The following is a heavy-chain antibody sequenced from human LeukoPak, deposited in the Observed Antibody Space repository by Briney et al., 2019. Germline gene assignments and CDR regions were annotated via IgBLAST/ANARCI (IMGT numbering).Heavy chain of an antibody. Sequence: SETLSLTCTVSGGSISSGTYYWSWIRQPAGKGLEWIGRIYTSGSTNYNPSLKSRVTISVDTSKNQFSLKLRSVTAADTAVYYCARAHDDFWSGYPFDYWGQGTLVTVSS. CDR2: IYTSGST. V-gene: IGHV4-61*02. D-gene: IGHD3-3*01. CDR1: GGSISSGTYY. J-gene: IGHJ4*02. CDR3: ARAHDDFWSGYPFDY.